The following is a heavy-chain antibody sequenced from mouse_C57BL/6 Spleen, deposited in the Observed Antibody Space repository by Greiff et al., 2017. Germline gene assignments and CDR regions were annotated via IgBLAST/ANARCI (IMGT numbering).Heavy chain of an antibody. CDR3: AREDGYYAENYAMDY. V-gene: IGHV5-4*01. J-gene: IGHJ4*01. CDR1: GFTFSSYA. D-gene: IGHD2-3*01. Sequence: EVKLLESGGGLVKPGGSLKLSCAASGFTFSSYAMSWVRQTPEKRLEWVATISDGGSYTYYPDNVKGRFTISRDNAKNNLYLQMSHLKSEDTAMYYCAREDGYYAENYAMDYWGQGTSVTVSS. CDR2: ISDGGSYT.